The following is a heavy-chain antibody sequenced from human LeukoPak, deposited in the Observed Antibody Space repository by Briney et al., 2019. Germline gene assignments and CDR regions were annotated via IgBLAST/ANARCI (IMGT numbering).Heavy chain of an antibody. V-gene: IGHV4-61*01. J-gene: IGHJ5*02. CDR2: ISYRGNT. Sequence: SETLSLTCTVSGGSVTSDSYYWSWIRQPPGKGLEWIVYISYRGNTNYNPSLKSRATISVDTSKNQFSLKLSSVTAADTAIFYCASLFCSRTSCYIDPWGQGTLVIVSS. D-gene: IGHD2-2*02. CDR3: ASLFCSRTSCYIDP. CDR1: GGSVTSDSYY.